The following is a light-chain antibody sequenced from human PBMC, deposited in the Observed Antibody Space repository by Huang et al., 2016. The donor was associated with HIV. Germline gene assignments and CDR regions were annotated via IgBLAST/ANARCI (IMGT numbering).Light chain of an antibody. CDR3: QQYYNSPLT. Sequence: DIVVTQSPDSLAVSLGERATINCKSSQSVLYNSKNRNYLAWYQQKAGQPPTLLIYWASTRESGVSDRFNGSGSGADFTLTIDNLQAEDVATYYCQQYYNSPLTFGGGTRVEIK. CDR2: WAS. V-gene: IGKV4-1*01. J-gene: IGKJ4*01. CDR1: QSVLYNSKNRNY.